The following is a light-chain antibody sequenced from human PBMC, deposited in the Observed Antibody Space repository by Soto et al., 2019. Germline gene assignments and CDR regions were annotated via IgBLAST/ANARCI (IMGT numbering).Light chain of an antibody. CDR2: DAS. Sequence: ALSHTLGTLSLSPGERATLSCRASQTVRNNYLAWYQQKPGQAPRLLIYDASSRATGIPDRFSDGGSGTDFTLTISRLEPEDFAVYYCQQFSSYPLTFGGGRNVDIK. CDR3: QQFSSYPLT. CDR1: QTVRNNY. J-gene: IGKJ4*01. V-gene: IGKV3-20*01.